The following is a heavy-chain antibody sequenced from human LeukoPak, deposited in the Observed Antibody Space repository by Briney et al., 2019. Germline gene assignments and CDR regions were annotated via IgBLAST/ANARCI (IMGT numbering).Heavy chain of an antibody. CDR2: IYSGGST. CDR1: GFTVSSNY. D-gene: IGHD1-20*01. J-gene: IGHJ4*02. Sequence: PGGSLRLSCAASGFTVSSNYMSWVRQAPGKGLDWVSIIYSGGSTYSADSVKGRFTISRDNSKNTLYLQMNSLRAEDTAVYYCARGRGAISRTTGYYFDYWGQGTLVTVSS. CDR3: ARGRGAISRTTGYYFDY. V-gene: IGHV3-53*01.